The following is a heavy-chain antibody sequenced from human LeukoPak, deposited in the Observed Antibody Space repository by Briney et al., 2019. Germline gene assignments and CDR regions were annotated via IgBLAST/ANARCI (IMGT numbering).Heavy chain of an antibody. D-gene: IGHD3-22*01. CDR2: ISSSSSYI. CDR1: GFPFSSYS. CDR3: ARDMGYYASSGSFDY. V-gene: IGHV3-21*01. Sequence: GGSLRLSCAASGFPFSSYSMNWVRQAPGKGVEWVSSISSSSSYIYYADSVKGRFTISRDNAKNSLYLQMNSLIAEDTAVYYCARDMGYYASSGSFDYWGQGTLVTVSS. J-gene: IGHJ4*02.